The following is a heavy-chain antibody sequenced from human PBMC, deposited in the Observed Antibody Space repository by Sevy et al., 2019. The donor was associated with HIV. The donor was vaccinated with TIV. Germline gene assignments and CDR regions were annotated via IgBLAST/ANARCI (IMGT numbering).Heavy chain of an antibody. D-gene: IGHD2-2*01. J-gene: IGHJ5*02. CDR3: ARSPPVVVVPGAPSWFDP. Sequence: SETRSLTCAVHDGSFSGYYWNWIRQLPGKGLEWIGEINESGITYYNPSPKSRVTISVDTSKKQFSLKLNSVTAADTAVYFCARSPPVVVVPGAPSWFDPWGQGTLVTVSS. CDR2: INESGIT. V-gene: IGHV4-34*01. CDR1: DGSFSGYY.